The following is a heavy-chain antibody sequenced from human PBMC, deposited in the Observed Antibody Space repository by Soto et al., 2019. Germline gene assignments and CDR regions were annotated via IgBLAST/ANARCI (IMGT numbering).Heavy chain of an antibody. CDR1: GGSFNGYY. CDR3: AIKGEGYCKIISCWNWFDR. V-gene: IGHV4-34*01. D-gene: IGHD2-2*01. CDR2: INHSGST. Sequence: PSETLSLTCAVYGGSFNGYYWSWIRQPPGKGLEWIGDINHSGSTNYNPSLKSRVTISVDTSKNQFSLKLNFVTAADTAMYYCAIKGEGYCKIISCWNWFDRWGHGTLVTVSS. J-gene: IGHJ5*02.